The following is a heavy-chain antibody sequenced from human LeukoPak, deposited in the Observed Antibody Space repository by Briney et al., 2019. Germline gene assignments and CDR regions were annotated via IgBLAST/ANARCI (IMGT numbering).Heavy chain of an antibody. CDR2: IYYSGST. D-gene: IGHD3-22*01. CDR3: ARGGYDSSGYYPGY. V-gene: IGHV4-59*12. Sequence: SETLSLTCTVSGGSISSYYWSWIRQPPGKGLEWIGYIYYSGSTNYNPSLESRVTISVDTSKNQFSLKLSSVTAADTAVYYCARGGYDSSGYYPGYWGQGTLVTVSS. CDR1: GGSISSYY. J-gene: IGHJ4*02.